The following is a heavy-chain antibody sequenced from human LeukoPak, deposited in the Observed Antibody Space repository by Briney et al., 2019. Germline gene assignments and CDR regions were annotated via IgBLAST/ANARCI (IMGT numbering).Heavy chain of an antibody. CDR2: IYHSGST. Sequence: SGTLSLTCAVSGGSISSSNWWSWVRQPPGKGLEWIGEIYHSGSTNYNPSLKSRVTISVDKSKSQFSLKLSSVTAADTAVYYCARKGYGDYDRNFHYWGQGTLVTVSS. CDR1: GGSISSSNW. J-gene: IGHJ4*02. CDR3: ARKGYGDYDRNFHY. D-gene: IGHD4-17*01. V-gene: IGHV4-4*02.